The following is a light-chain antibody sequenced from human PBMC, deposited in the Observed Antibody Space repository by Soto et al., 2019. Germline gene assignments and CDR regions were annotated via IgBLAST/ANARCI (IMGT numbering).Light chain of an antibody. CDR2: DAS. J-gene: IGKJ4*01. CDR1: QSISTY. CDR3: QQSYTRPLT. V-gene: IGKV1-39*01. Sequence: DIQMTQSPSSLSASAGDIVTITCRASQSISTYLNWYQQKPGKAPNLLIFDASIVQSEVPSRFSGSGSGTDFTLTITSLQPADIATYYCQQSYTRPLTFGGGTKVEIK.